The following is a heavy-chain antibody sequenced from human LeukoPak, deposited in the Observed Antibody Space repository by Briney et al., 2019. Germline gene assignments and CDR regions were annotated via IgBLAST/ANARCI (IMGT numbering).Heavy chain of an antibody. CDR1: GGTFSSYA. V-gene: IGHV1-69*04. Sequence: SVKVSCKASGGTFSSYAISWVRQAPGQGLEWMGRIIPILGIANYAQKFQGRVTITADKSTSTAYMELSSLRSEDTAVYYCAREAYYDSSGPDYWGQGTLVTVSS. D-gene: IGHD3-22*01. CDR2: IIPILGIA. J-gene: IGHJ4*02. CDR3: AREAYYDSSGPDY.